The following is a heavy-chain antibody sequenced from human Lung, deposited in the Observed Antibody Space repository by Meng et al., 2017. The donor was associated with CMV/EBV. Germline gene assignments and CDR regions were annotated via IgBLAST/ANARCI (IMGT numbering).Heavy chain of an antibody. V-gene: IGHV3-9*01. CDR1: GFTFADYA. J-gene: IGHJ4*02. D-gene: IGHD2-15*01. Sequence: GGSXRLSCAASGFTFADYAMHWVRQVPGKGPEWVSGISYSVANLGYAGSVRGRFTIFRDNAKNSLYLQMNSLRSEDTALYYCAKDRYSSSPWDYCDYWDQGTXVTVSS. CDR2: ISYSVANL. CDR3: AKDRYSSSPWDYCDY.